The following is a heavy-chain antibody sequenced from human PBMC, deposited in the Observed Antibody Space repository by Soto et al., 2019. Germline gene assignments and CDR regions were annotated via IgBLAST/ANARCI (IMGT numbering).Heavy chain of an antibody. CDR1: VGSISSYY. V-gene: IGHV4-59*01. Sequence: SETLSLTCTVSVGSISSYYWSWIRQPPGKGLEWIGYIYYSGSTNYNPSLKSRVTISVDTSKNQFSLKLSSVTAADTAVYYCARGPGDYGSGSYYNYWGQGTLVTVSS. J-gene: IGHJ4*02. CDR2: IYYSGST. CDR3: ARGPGDYGSGSYYNY. D-gene: IGHD3-10*01.